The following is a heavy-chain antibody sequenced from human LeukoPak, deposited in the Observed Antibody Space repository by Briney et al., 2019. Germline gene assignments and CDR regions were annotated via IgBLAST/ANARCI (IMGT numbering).Heavy chain of an antibody. CDR1: GFTFSSYW. D-gene: IGHD3-10*01. CDR2: IKQDGSEK. V-gene: IGHV3-7*01. CDR3: AREYYYGSRWFDP. Sequence: GGSLRLSCAASGFTFSSYWMSWVRQAPGKGLEWVANIKQDGSEKYYVDSVKGRFTISRDNAKNALYLQMNSLRAEDTAVYYCAREYYYGSRWFDPWGQGTLVTVSS. J-gene: IGHJ5*02.